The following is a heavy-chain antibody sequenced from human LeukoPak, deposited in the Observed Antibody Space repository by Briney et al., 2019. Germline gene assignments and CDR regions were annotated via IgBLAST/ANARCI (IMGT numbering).Heavy chain of an antibody. CDR1: GGSISSGSYY. V-gene: IGHV4-61*02. J-gene: IGHJ6*02. Sequence: SETLSLTCSVSGGSISSGSYYWSWIRQPAGKGLEWIGRIYTSGNTNYNPSFKSRVTISVDTSKNQFSLKLSSVTAADTAVYYCARDRDTYGMDVWGQGTTVTVSS. CDR3: ARDRDTYGMDV. CDR2: IYTSGNT. D-gene: IGHD5-18*01.